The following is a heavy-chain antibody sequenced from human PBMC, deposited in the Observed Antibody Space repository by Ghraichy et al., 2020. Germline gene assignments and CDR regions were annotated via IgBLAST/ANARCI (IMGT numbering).Heavy chain of an antibody. CDR2: INHSGST. CDR3: ARGLTAMVNYYYYGMDV. Sequence: SETLSLTCAVYGGSFSGYYWSWIRQPPGKGLEWIGEINHSGSTHYNPSLKSRVTISVDTSKNQFSLKLSSVTAADTAVYYCARGLTAMVNYYYYGMDVWGQGTTVTVSS. D-gene: IGHD5-18*01. V-gene: IGHV4-34*01. J-gene: IGHJ6*02. CDR1: GGSFSGYY.